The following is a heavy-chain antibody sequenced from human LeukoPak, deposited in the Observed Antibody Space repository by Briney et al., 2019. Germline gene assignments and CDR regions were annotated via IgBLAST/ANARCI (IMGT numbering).Heavy chain of an antibody. CDR1: GFTFSSYG. V-gene: IGHV3-30*02. D-gene: IGHD6-19*01. CDR3: AKGSMYSSGWLLDY. J-gene: IGHJ4*02. CDR2: IRYDGNNK. Sequence: PGGSLRLSCAASGFTFSSYGMHWVRQAPGKGLEWVAFIRYDGNNKYYTNSVKGRFTISRDNSKNTLFLQMNSLRADDTAVYYCAKGSMYSSGWLLDYWGQGTLVTVSS.